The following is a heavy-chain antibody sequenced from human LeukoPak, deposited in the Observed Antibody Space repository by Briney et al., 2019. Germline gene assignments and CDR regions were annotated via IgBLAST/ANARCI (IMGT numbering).Heavy chain of an antibody. CDR2: INSVGSST. Sequence: GGSLRLSCAASGFSFSSDWMRWVRHAPGKGLVWVSRINSVGSSTTYADSVKGRFTISRDNAKNTLYLQIKRLRGEDTAVFYCTRGGGYFDYWGQGTLVTVSS. D-gene: IGHD3-16*01. CDR1: GFSFSSDW. J-gene: IGHJ4*02. CDR3: TRGGGYFDY. V-gene: IGHV3-74*01.